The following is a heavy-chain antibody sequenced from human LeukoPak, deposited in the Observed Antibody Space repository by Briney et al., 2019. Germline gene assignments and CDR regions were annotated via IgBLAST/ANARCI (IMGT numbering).Heavy chain of an antibody. CDR1: GYTFTGYY. J-gene: IGHJ5*02. V-gene: IGHV1-2*06. CDR2: INPNSGGT. D-gene: IGHD2-21*01. Sequence: ASVKVSCKASGYTFTGYYMHWVRQAPGQGLEWMGRINPNSGGTNYAQKFQGRVTMTRDTSISTAYMEQSRLRSDDTAVYYCARVAKKEDWFDPWGQGTLVTVSS. CDR3: ARVAKKEDWFDP.